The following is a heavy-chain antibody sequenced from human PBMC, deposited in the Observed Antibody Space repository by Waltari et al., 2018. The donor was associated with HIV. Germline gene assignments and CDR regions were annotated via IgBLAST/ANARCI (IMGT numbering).Heavy chain of an antibody. V-gene: IGHV4-30-2*01. D-gene: IGHD2-2*01. CDR2: IYHSGST. CDR3: ARDRRGYCSSTSCGDYYYGMDV. Sequence: EWIGYIYHSGSTYYNPSLKSRVTISVDRSKNQFSLKLSSVTAADTAVYYCARDRRGYCSSTSCGDYYYGMDVWGQGTTVTVSS. J-gene: IGHJ6*02.